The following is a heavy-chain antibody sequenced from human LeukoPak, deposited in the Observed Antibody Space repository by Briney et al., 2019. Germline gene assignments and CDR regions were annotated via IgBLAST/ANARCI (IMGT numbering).Heavy chain of an antibody. J-gene: IGHJ3*02. V-gene: IGHV3-53*01. D-gene: IGHD2-2*01. CDR3: AADIVVVPAAPYDAFDI. CDR2: IYSGGST. CDR1: GFTVSSNY. Sequence: GGSLRLSCAASGFTVSSNYMSWVRQAPGKGLEWVSVIYSGGSTYYADSVKGRFTISRDNSTNTLYLQMNSLRAEHTAVYYCAADIVVVPAAPYDAFDIWGQGTMVTVSS.